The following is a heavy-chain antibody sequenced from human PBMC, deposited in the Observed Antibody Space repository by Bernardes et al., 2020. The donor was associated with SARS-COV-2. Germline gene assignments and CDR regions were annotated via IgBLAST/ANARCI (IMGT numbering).Heavy chain of an antibody. Sequence: GGSLRLSCAASGFTFSSYAMSWVRQAPGKGLEWVSAISGSGGSTYYADSVKGRFTISRDNSKNTLYLQMNSLRAEDTAVYYCAKDFSNYYDSSGYEPTFAYGMDVWGQGTTVTVSS. J-gene: IGHJ6*02. CDR3: AKDFSNYYDSSGYEPTFAYGMDV. V-gene: IGHV3-23*01. CDR1: GFTFSSYA. D-gene: IGHD3-22*01. CDR2: ISGSGGST.